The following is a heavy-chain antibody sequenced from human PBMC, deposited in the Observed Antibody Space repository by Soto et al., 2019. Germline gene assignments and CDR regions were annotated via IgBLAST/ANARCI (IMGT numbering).Heavy chain of an antibody. CDR2: MNPNSGNT. CDR1: GYTFTSYD. J-gene: IGHJ5*02. Sequence: ASVKVSCKASGYTFTSYDINWVRQATGQGLEWMGWMNPNSGNTGYAQKFQGRVTMTRNTSISTAYMELSSLRSEDTAVYYCARGDNDYIWGSYVRGDWFDPWGQGTLVTVSS. D-gene: IGHD3-16*01. CDR3: ARGDNDYIWGSYVRGDWFDP. V-gene: IGHV1-8*01.